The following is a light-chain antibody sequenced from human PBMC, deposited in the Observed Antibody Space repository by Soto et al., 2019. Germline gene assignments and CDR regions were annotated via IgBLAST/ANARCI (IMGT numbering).Light chain of an antibody. CDR2: GAS. V-gene: IGKV3D-15*01. Sequence: EIVMTQSPASLSVSPGERATFSCSASQSVSSNLAWYQQKPGQAPRLLNYGASTRATGIPARFSGRGSGTEFNLTISSLQSEDFAVYYCQQYNNWPLTFGGGTKVQIK. CDR1: QSVSSN. J-gene: IGKJ4*01. CDR3: QQYNNWPLT.